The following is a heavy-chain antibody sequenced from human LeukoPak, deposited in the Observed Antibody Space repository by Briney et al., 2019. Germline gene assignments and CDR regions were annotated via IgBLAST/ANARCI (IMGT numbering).Heavy chain of an antibody. CDR1: GFTFSSYA. CDR2: ISYDGSNK. D-gene: IGHD3-10*01. Sequence: PGGSLRLSCAASGFTFSSYAMHWVRQAPGKGLEWVAVISYDGSNKYYADSVKGRFTISRDNSKNTLYLQMNSLRAEDTAVYYCARDPDYYGSGSNWFDPWGQGTLVTVSS. V-gene: IGHV3-30-3*01. CDR3: ARDPDYYGSGSNWFDP. J-gene: IGHJ5*02.